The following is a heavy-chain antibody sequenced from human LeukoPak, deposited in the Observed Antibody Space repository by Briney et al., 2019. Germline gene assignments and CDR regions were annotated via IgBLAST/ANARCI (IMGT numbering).Heavy chain of an antibody. J-gene: IGHJ6*02. CDR2: IYYSGST. D-gene: IGHD6-13*01. CDR3: ARGRTAVAGYYGMDV. Sequence: SETLSLTCTVSGGSISSYYWSWIRLPPGKGLEWIGYIYYSGSTNYNPSLKSRVTISVDTSKNQFSLKLSSVTAADTAVYYCARGRTAVAGYYGMDVWGQGTTVTVSS. CDR1: GGSISSYY. V-gene: IGHV4-59*01.